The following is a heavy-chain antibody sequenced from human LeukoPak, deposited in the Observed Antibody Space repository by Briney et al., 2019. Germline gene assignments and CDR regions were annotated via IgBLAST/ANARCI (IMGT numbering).Heavy chain of an antibody. J-gene: IGHJ4*02. D-gene: IGHD3-3*01. CDR3: ARGGLSYYDFWSGYYMVSYFDY. CDR1: GGSISSSYYY. Sequence: SETLSLTCIVSGGSISSSYYYWGWVRQPPGKGLEWIATISYSGSTYYNPSLKSRVTISVDTSKNQFSLKLSSVTAADTAVYYCARGGLSYYDFWSGYYMVSYFDYWGQGTLVTVSS. V-gene: IGHV4-39*07. CDR2: ISYSGST.